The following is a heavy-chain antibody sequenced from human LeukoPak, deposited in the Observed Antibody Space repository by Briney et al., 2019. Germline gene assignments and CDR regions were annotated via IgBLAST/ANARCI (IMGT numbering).Heavy chain of an antibody. CDR1: GFTFSSYA. Sequence: GGSLRLSCAASGFTFSSYAMSWVRQAPGKGLEWVSAISGSGDNTYYADSVKGRFTISRDNSKNTLYLQLNNLRAEDTAVYYCATSPTFDPWGQGTLVTVSS. CDR2: ISGSGDNT. J-gene: IGHJ5*02. V-gene: IGHV3-23*01. CDR3: ATSPTFDP.